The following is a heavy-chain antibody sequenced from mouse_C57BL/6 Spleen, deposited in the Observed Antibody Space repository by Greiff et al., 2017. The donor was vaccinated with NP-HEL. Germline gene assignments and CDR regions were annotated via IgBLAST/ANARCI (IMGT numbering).Heavy chain of an antibody. J-gene: IGHJ4*01. CDR3: ARRATTVVATSEYYYAMDY. CDR2: IHPNSGST. Sequence: QVQLQHPGAELVKPGASVKLSCKASGYTFTSYWMHWVKQRPGQGLEWIGMIHPNSGSTNYNEKFKSKATLTVDKSSSTAYMQLSSLTSEDSAVYYCARRATTVVATSEYYYAMDYWGQGTSVTVSS. V-gene: IGHV1-64*01. D-gene: IGHD1-1*01. CDR1: GYTFTSYW.